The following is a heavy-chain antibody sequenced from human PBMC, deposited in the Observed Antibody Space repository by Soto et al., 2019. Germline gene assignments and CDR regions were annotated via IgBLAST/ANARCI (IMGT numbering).Heavy chain of an antibody. Sequence: SETLSLTCTVSGGSISSGGYYWSWIRQHPGKGLEWIGYIYYSGSTYYNPSRKSRVTISVDTSKNQFSLKLSSVTAADTAVYYCARDGQEKIGYFDYWGQGTLVTVSS. D-gene: IGHD3-22*01. CDR2: IYYSGST. J-gene: IGHJ4*02. V-gene: IGHV4-31*03. CDR3: ARDGQEKIGYFDY. CDR1: GGSISSGGYY.